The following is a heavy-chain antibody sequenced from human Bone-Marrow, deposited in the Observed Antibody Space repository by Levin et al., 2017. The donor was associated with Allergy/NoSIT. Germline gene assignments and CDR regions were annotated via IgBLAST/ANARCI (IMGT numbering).Heavy chain of an antibody. CDR2: IKHDGSER. D-gene: IGHD3-16*02. CDR1: GLSFSSYW. CDR3: AKETLGGYDYVWGSYRYTDY. Sequence: PGGSLRLSCAASGLSFSSYWMTWVRQAPGKGLEWVATIKHDGSERYYVDSVKGRFTISRDNAKNSLYLQMNSLRVEDMAVYYCAKETLGGYDYVWGSYRYTDYWGQGTLITV. V-gene: IGHV3-7*01. J-gene: IGHJ4*02.